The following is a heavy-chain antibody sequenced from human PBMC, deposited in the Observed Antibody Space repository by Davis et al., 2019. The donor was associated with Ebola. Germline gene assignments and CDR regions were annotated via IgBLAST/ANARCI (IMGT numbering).Heavy chain of an antibody. J-gene: IGHJ4*02. D-gene: IGHD2-15*01. CDR3: AKESEGWRAAPFDS. Sequence: PGGSLRLSCAASGFTFNNYPMTWVRQAPGKGLEWVATINYSGSRTYYADSVKGRFTITRDSSKKTVSLQMNSLRVEDTAVYYCAKESEGWRAAPFDSWGQGTLVTVSS. V-gene: IGHV3-23*01. CDR2: INYSGSRT. CDR1: GFTFNNYP.